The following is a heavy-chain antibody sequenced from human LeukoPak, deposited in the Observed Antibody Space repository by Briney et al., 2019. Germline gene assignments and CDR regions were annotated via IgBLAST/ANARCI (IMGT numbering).Heavy chain of an antibody. Sequence: GGSLRLSCAASGFTFNDYGMSWVRQAPGKGLEWVSGINWNGGRTGYADSMKGRFIISRDNAKNSLYLQMNSLKTEDTAVYYCTTDLVGATTLTQRDYWGQGTLVTVS. CDR3: TTDLVGATTLTQRDY. CDR2: INWNGGRT. J-gene: IGHJ4*02. D-gene: IGHD1-26*01. CDR1: GFTFNDYG. V-gene: IGHV3-20*04.